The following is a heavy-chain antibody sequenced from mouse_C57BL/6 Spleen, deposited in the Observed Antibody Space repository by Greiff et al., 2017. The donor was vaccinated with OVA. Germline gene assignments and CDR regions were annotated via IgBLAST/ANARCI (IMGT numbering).Heavy chain of an antibody. CDR3: ARFYDGYSSYYFDY. CDR2: IWTGGGT. D-gene: IGHD2-3*01. Sequence: VMLVESGPGLVAPSQSLSITCTVSGFSLTSYAISWVRQPPGKGLEWLGVIWTGGGTNYNSALKSRLSISKDNSKSQVFLKMNSLQTDDTAMYYCARFYDGYSSYYFDYWGQGTTLTVSS. V-gene: IGHV2-9-1*01. J-gene: IGHJ2*01. CDR1: GFSLTSYA.